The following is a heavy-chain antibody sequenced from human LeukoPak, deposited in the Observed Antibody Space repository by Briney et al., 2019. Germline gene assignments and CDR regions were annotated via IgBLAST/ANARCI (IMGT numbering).Heavy chain of an antibody. CDR1: GYTFTSYG. D-gene: IGHD3-3*01. CDR2: ISAYNGNT. V-gene: IGHV1-18*01. Sequence: ASVKVSCKASGYTFTSYGISWVRQAPGQGLEWMGWISAYNGNTNYAQKLQGRVTMTTDTSTSTAYMELRSLRSDDTAVYYCAREANYDFWSGYYNYYYGMGVWGQGTTVTVSS. J-gene: IGHJ6*02. CDR3: AREANYDFWSGYYNYYYGMGV.